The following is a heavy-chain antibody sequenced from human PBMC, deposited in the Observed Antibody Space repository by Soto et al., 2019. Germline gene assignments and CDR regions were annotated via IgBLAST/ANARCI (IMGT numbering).Heavy chain of an antibody. J-gene: IGHJ6*02. CDR2: ISNDGRNT. D-gene: IGHD6-6*01. CDR3: AKVIRADSTSSNFYYYSAMDV. V-gene: IGHV3-30*18. Sequence: QVQMVESGGGVVQPGRSLRLSCAASGFSFSAYGLHWVRQAPGKGLEWLAVISNDGRNTYYADSVKGRFTISRDNSKDTLFLQMNSLRVEDTAIYYCAKVIRADSTSSNFYYYSAMDVWGQGTTVTVSS. CDR1: GFSFSAYG.